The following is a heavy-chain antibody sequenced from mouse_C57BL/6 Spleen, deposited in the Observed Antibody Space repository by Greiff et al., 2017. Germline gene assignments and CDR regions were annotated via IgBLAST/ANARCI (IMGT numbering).Heavy chain of an antibody. CDR3: AEGRNCYGSSVFDY. CDR1: GYTFTDYY. Sequence: SGPVLVKPGASVKMSCKASGYTFTDYYMNRVKQSHGKSREWVGVINPYNGGTSYNQQFKGQATLTVDKSSSTAYMELNSLTSEDSAVYYCAEGRNCYGSSVFDYWGQGTTLTVSS. J-gene: IGHJ2*01. D-gene: IGHD1-1*01. V-gene: IGHV1-19*01. CDR2: INPYNGGT.